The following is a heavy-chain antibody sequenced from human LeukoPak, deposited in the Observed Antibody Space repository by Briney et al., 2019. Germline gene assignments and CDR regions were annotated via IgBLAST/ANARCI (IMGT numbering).Heavy chain of an antibody. CDR1: GFTFSTYE. V-gene: IGHV3-48*03. CDR2: ISSSGTTI. Sequence: PGGSLRLSCAASGFTFSTYEMTWVRQAPGKGLEWVSYISSSGTTIYYADSVKGRFTISRDNAKNSLYLQMNSLRAEDTAVYYCARGAAVALDYWGQGTLVTVS. CDR3: ARGAAVALDY. J-gene: IGHJ4*02. D-gene: IGHD6-19*01.